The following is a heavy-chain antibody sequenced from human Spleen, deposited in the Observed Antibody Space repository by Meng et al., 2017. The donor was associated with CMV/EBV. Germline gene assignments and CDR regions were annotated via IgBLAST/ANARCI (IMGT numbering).Heavy chain of an antibody. V-gene: IGHV1-69*13. J-gene: IGHJ5*02. CDR1: GYTFTSYG. Sequence: SVKVSCKASGYTFTSYGISWVRRAPGQGLEWMGGILPMFRTASYAQKFQGRVTIIADEPTNTAYMELSSLRSEDTAVYYCARVAGGRDFWSGYLSWGQGTLVTVSS. CDR3: ARVAGGRDFWSGYLS. D-gene: IGHD3-3*01. CDR2: ILPMFRTA.